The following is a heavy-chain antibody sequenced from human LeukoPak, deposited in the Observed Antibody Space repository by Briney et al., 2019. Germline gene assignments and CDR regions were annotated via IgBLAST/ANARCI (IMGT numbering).Heavy chain of an antibody. J-gene: IGHJ4*02. D-gene: IGHD4-17*01. CDR1: GGSISSGTYY. Sequence: SQTLSLTCTVSGGSISSGTYYWSWIRQSAGKGLEWIGRIYSSGSTNYSPSLKSRVTISGDTSKNQFSLKLSSVTAADTAVYYCARGYPYGDHPQYYFDYWAREPWSPSPQ. CDR3: ARGYPYGDHPQYYFDY. V-gene: IGHV4-61*02. CDR2: IYSSGST.